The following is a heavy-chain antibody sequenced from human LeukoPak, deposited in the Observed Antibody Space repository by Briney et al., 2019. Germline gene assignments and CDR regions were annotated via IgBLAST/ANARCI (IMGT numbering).Heavy chain of an antibody. J-gene: IGHJ4*02. CDR1: GASISDYF. V-gene: IGHV4-59*01. D-gene: IGHD1-26*01. Sequence: PSETLSLTCTISGASISDYFWSWVRQPPGKGLEWIGYVFYSGSTTYNPSLNSRVTISMDTSRSQFSLRLSSVTAADTAVYYCASFSGSYFFDYWGPGNLVTASS. CDR3: ASFSGSYFFDY. CDR2: VFYSGST.